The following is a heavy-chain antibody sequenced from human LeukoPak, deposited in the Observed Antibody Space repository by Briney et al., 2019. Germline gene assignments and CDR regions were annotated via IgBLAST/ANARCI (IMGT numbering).Heavy chain of an antibody. D-gene: IGHD4-11*01. V-gene: IGHV1-18*01. CDR1: GYTFTSYG. CDR3: ARTLTTESHYFDY. CDR2: IRTYNGDT. Sequence: AAVKVSCKASGYTFTSYGIAWLRQAPGQGLEWLGWIRTYNGDTEYAEKFQGRVTMSTDTPTTMAYMELTSLRSDDTAMYYCARTLTTESHYFDYWGQGTLVTVSS. J-gene: IGHJ4*02.